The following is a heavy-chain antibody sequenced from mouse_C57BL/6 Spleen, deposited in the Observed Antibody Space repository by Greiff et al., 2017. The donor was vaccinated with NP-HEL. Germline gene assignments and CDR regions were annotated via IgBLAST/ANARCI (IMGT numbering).Heavy chain of an antibody. Sequence: QVQLQQPGAELVKPGASVKLSCKASGYTFTSYWMQWVKQRPGQGLEWIGEIDPSDSYTNYNQKFKGKATLTVDTSSSTAYMQLSSLTSEDSAVYYCARLSLTGSPYYFDYWGQGTTLTVSS. CDR3: ARLSLTGSPYYFDY. CDR1: GYTFTSYW. V-gene: IGHV1-50*01. CDR2: IDPSDSYT. D-gene: IGHD4-1*01. J-gene: IGHJ2*01.